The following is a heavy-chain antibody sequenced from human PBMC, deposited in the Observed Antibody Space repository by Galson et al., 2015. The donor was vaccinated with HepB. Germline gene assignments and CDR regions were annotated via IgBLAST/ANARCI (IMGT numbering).Heavy chain of an antibody. CDR1: NYTFSNYG. D-gene: IGHD3-16*01. CDR2: ISAYNGNT. V-gene: IGHV1-18*04. CDR3: ARGGGSIAMDN. Sequence: SVKVSCKASNYTFSNYGITWVRQAPGQGLEWMGWISAYNGNTNYAQRLQGRVTMTTDTSTSTAYMELRNLTSDDTAVYYCARGGGSIAMDNWRQGNLVTVSS. J-gene: IGHJ1*01.